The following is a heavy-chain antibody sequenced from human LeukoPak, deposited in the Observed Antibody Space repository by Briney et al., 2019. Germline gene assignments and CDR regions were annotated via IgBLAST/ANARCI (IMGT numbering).Heavy chain of an antibody. CDR2: IKQDGSEK. V-gene: IGHV3-7*01. CDR1: GFTFSSYW. CDR3: ARANYGDYFDY. J-gene: IGHJ4*02. Sequence: GGFLRLSCAASGFTFSSYWMSWVRQAPGKGLEWVANIKQDGSEKYYVDSVKGRFTISRDNAKNSLYLQMNSLRAEDTAVYYCARANYGDYFDYWGQGTLVTVSS. D-gene: IGHD4-17*01.